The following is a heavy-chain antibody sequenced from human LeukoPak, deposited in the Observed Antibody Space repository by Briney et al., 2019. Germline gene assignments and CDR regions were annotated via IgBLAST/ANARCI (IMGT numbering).Heavy chain of an antibody. D-gene: IGHD4-17*01. CDR1: AGSISSYY. Sequence: SETLSLTCTISAGSISSYYWTWIRQPAGKGLEWIGHIYSTGSASYNPSLNSRVTMSLDTSKNQFSLKPTSVTAADTAVYYCARAIYGDFYFDYWGQGTLATVSS. CDR2: IYSTGSA. V-gene: IGHV4-4*07. J-gene: IGHJ4*02. CDR3: ARAIYGDFYFDY.